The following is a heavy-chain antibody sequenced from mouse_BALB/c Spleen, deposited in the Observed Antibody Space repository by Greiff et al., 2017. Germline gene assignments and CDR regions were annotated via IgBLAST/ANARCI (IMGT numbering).Heavy chain of an antibody. CDR2: INSNGGST. CDR1: GFTFSSYG. V-gene: IGHV5-6-3*01. J-gene: IGHJ2*01. D-gene: IGHD3-1*01. CDR3: ARGGSIDY. Sequence: EVQRVESGGGLVQPGGSLKLSCAASGFTFSSYGMSWVRQTPDKRLELVATINSNGGSTYYPDSVKGRFTISRDNAKNTLYLQMSSLKSEDTAMYYCARGGSIDYWGQGTTLTVSS.